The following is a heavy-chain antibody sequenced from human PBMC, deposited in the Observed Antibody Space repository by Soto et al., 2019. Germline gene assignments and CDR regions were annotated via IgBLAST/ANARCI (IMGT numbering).Heavy chain of an antibody. CDR2: IYYSGST. CDR1: GGSISSYY. D-gene: IGHD3-16*01. V-gene: IGHV4-59*01. Sequence: PSETLSVTCTVSGGSISSYYWSWIRQPPGKGLEWIGYIYYSGSTNYNPSLKSRVTISVDTSKNQFSLKLSSVTAADTAVYYCARVWAEVDFDYRGQGTLVTVSS. CDR3: ARVWAEVDFDY. J-gene: IGHJ4*02.